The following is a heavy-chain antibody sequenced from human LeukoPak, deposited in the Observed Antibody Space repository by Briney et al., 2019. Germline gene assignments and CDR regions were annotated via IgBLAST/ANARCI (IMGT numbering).Heavy chain of an antibody. CDR2: ISSSSSYI. CDR3: ARDRLTYCSGGSCYSGKDY. CDR1: GFTFSSYS. D-gene: IGHD2-15*01. Sequence: GGSLRLSCAASGFTFSSYSMNWVRQAPGKGLEWVSSISSSSSYIYYADSVKGRFTISRDNAKNLLYLQMNSLRAEDTAVYYCARDRLTYCSGGSCYSGKDYWGQGTLVTVSS. J-gene: IGHJ4*02. V-gene: IGHV3-21*01.